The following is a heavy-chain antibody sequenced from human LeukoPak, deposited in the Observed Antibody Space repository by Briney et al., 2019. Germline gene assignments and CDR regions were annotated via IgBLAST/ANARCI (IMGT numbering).Heavy chain of an antibody. CDR2: IYYSGST. V-gene: IGHV4-31*11. Sequence: PSETLSLTCAVSGGSISSGGYSWSWIRQPPGKGLEWIGYIYYSGSTYYNPSLKSRVTISVDTSKNQFSLKLSSVTAADTAVYYCARALGVLMVYAKVPYAFDIWGQGTMVTVSS. CDR1: GGSISSGGYS. J-gene: IGHJ3*02. CDR3: ARALGVLMVYAKVPYAFDI. D-gene: IGHD2-8*01.